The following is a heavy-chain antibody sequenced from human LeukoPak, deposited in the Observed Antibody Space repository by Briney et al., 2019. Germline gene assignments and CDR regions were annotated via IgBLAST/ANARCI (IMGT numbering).Heavy chain of an antibody. V-gene: IGHV4-38-2*01. Sequence: AETQSLPCAVSGHSISSDYYWGWIRQPPGKGLEWIGSIYRSRSTHYNPSLKSRVTILVDTSKNQFSLKLSSVTAADTAVYYCARAFRTIAYWS. J-gene: IGHJ4*01. CDR3: ARAFRTIAY. CDR1: GHSISSDYY. CDR2: IYRSRST. D-gene: IGHD1/OR15-1a*01.